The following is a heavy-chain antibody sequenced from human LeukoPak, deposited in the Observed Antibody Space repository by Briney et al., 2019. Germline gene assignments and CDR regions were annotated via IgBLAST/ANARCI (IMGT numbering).Heavy chain of an antibody. CDR2: ISSSSSYI. CDR1: GSTFSSYS. CDR3: ARSPLEWSRMPPSHFDY. J-gene: IGHJ4*02. D-gene: IGHD3-3*01. V-gene: IGHV3-21*01. Sequence: AGGSLRLSCAASGSTFSSYSMNWVRQAPGKGLEWVSSISSSSSYIYYADSVKGRFTISRDNAKNSLYLQMNSLRAEDTAVYYCARSPLEWSRMPPSHFDYWGQGTLVTVSS.